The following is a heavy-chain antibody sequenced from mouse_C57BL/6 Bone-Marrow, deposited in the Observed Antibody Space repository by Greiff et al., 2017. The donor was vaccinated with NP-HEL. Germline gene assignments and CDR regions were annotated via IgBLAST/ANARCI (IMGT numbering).Heavy chain of an antibody. CDR3: ARLLP. V-gene: IGHV5-6*01. CDR2: ISSGGSYT. J-gene: IGHJ3*01. Sequence: EVQVVESGGDLVKPGGSLKLSCAASGFTFSSYGMSWVRQTPDKRLEWVATISSGGSYTYYPDSVKGRFTISRDNAKNTLYLQMSSLKSEDTAMYYCARLLPWGQGTLVTVSA. D-gene: IGHD2-1*01. CDR1: GFTFSSYG.